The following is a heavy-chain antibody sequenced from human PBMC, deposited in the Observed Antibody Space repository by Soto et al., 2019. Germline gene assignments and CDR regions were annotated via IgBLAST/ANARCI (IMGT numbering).Heavy chain of an antibody. CDR2: IIPILGIA. CDR3: AIDSRGYSGYEPLDY. J-gene: IGHJ4*02. V-gene: IGHV1-69*02. Sequence: SVKVSCKASGGTFSSYTISWVRQAPGQGLEWMGRIIPILGIANYAQKFQGRVTITADKSTSTAYMELSSLRSEDTAVYYCAIDSRGYSGYEPLDYWGQGTLVTVSS. CDR1: GGTFSSYT. D-gene: IGHD5-12*01.